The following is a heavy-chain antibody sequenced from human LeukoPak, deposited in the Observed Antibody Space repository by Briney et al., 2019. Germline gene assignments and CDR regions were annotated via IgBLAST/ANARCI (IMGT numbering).Heavy chain of an antibody. V-gene: IGHV3-74*01. D-gene: IGHD1-14*01. J-gene: IGHJ4*02. CDR2: INSEGSIT. Sequence: GGSLRLSCAASGFTFSSHWMHWVRQAPGKGLVWVSRINSEGSITTYADSAQGRFTISRENSKNTLYLQMNSLRVEDTAVYYCAKGHSAHGRGFDCWGQGTLVAASS. CDR3: AKGHSAHGRGFDC. CDR1: GFTFSSHW.